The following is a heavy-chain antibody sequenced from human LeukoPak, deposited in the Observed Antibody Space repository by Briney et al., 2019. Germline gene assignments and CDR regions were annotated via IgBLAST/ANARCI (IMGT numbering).Heavy chain of an antibody. V-gene: IGHV3-21*01. Sequence: PGGSLRLSCAASGFTFSSYSMNWVRQAPGKGLEWVSSISSSSSYIYYADSVKGRFTISRDNAKNSLYLQMNSLRAEDTAVYYCASGLKIGYGMDVWGQGTTVTVSS. CDR2: ISSSSSYI. CDR3: ASGLKIGYGMDV. J-gene: IGHJ6*02. CDR1: GFTFSSYS. D-gene: IGHD3/OR15-3a*01.